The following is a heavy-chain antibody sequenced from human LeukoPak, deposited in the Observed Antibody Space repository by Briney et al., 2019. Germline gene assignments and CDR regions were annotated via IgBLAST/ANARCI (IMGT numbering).Heavy chain of an antibody. D-gene: IGHD6-25*01. Sequence: PSETLSLTCAVYAGSFSGYYWSWIRQPPGKGLEWSGEINHSGSTNYNPSLKSRVTTTVDTYKNQFTLKLSSVAAADTAVYYCARPAGYPGLNYFDYWGQGTLVTVSS. CDR2: INHSGST. CDR3: ARPAGYPGLNYFDY. V-gene: IGHV4-34*01. J-gene: IGHJ4*02. CDR1: AGSFSGYY.